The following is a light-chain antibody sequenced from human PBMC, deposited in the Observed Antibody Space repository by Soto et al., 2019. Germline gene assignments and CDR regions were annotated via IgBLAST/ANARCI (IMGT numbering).Light chain of an antibody. CDR1: QGISNS. CDR2: GAT. Sequence: DIQMTQSPSSLSASVGDRVIITCRASQGISNSLAWYQQKPGEVPKRLIFGATALQSGVPSRFSGSGSGTDFTLTISSLQPEYVATYYCQKYDSAPETFGPGTKVEI. V-gene: IGKV1-27*01. CDR3: QKYDSAPET. J-gene: IGKJ3*01.